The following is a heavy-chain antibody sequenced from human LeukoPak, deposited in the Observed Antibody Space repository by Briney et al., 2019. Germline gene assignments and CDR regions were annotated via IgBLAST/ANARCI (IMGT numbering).Heavy chain of an antibody. CDR2: IYSGVST. CDR1: GFTVSSNY. CDR3: ARDRMGAASYYYYYMDV. V-gene: IGHV3-53*01. Sequence: PGGSLRLSCAASGFTVSSNYMSWVRQAPGKGLEWVSVIYSGVSTYYADSVKGRFAISRDNSKNTLYLQMNSLRAEDTAVYYCARDRMGAASYYYYYMDVWGKGTTVTVSS. J-gene: IGHJ6*03. D-gene: IGHD1-26*01.